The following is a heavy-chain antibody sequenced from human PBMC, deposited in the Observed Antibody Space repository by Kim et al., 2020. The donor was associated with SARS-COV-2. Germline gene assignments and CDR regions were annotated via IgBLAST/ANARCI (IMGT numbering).Heavy chain of an antibody. J-gene: IGHJ4*02. CDR1: GGSISSSSYY. CDR2: IYYSGST. CDR3: ASEFSSSWYGDFDY. D-gene: IGHD6-13*01. V-gene: IGHV4-39*07. Sequence: SETMSLTCTVSGGSISSSSYYWGWIRQPPGKGLEWIGSIYYSGSTYYNPSLKSRVTISVDTSKNQFSLKLSSVTAADTAVYYCASEFSSSWYGDFDYWGQGTLVTVSS.